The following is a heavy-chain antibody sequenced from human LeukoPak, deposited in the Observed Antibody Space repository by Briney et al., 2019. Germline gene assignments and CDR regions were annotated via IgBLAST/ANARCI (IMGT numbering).Heavy chain of an antibody. CDR3: AGEVLEIGAI. Sequence: ASVKVSCKASGGTFSSYAISWVRQAPGQGLEWMGGIIPIFGTANYAQKFQGRVTITADESTSTAYMELSSLRSEDTAVYYCAGEVLEIGAIWGQGTMVTVSS. V-gene: IGHV1-69*13. CDR2: IIPIFGTA. CDR1: GGTFSSYA. J-gene: IGHJ3*02.